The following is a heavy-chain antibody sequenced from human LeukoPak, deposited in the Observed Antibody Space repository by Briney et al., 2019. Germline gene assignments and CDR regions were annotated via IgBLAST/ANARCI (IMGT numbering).Heavy chain of an antibody. CDR1: GYSFSTYW. CDR3: ARSSGSGWSFFDY. CDR2: IYPGDSDT. D-gene: IGHD6-19*01. Sequence: GGSLKISCKVSGYSFSTYWIGWVRQMPGKGLEWMGIIYPGDSDTRYSPSFQGQVTISADKSISTAYLQWSSLKASDTAMYYCARSSGSGWSFFDYWGQGTLVTVSS. J-gene: IGHJ4*02. V-gene: IGHV5-51*01.